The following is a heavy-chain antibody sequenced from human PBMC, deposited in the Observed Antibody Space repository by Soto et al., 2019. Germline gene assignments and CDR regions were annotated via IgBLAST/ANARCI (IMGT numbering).Heavy chain of an antibody. J-gene: IGHJ6*02. Sequence: QAQLVQSGAEVKKPGASVKVSCKASGYTFNSYGISWVRQAPGQGLEWLGWISPYNDDTKYAQSLQGRVTMSTETSSRTAYMHLRSLRSDDTAVYFCARGGYYDSSGARNYHYYGMDVWGQGTTVTVSS. CDR2: ISPYNDDT. V-gene: IGHV1-18*01. CDR3: ARGGYYDSSGARNYHYYGMDV. CDR1: GYTFNSYG. D-gene: IGHD3-22*01.